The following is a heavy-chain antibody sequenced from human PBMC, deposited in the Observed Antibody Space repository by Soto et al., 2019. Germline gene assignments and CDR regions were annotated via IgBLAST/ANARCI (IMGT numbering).Heavy chain of an antibody. J-gene: IGHJ4*02. D-gene: IGHD3-3*01. V-gene: IGHV3-64D*06. Sequence: GGSLRLSXSASGFKFSGSAMHWVRQAPGKGPEYVSAISTSGRDTYYADSVKGRFTISRDNSKNTVHLQMSSLRTEDTAIYYCLRDVFGVVIFDSWGQGTPVTVSS. CDR1: GFKFSGSA. CDR3: LRDVFGVVIFDS. CDR2: ISTSGRDT.